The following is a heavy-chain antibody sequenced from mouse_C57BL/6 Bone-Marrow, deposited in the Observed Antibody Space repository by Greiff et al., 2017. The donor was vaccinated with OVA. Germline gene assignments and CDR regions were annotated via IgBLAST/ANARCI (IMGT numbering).Heavy chain of an antibody. D-gene: IGHD1-1*02. V-gene: IGHV1-82*01. CDR3: ARYGVDY. CDR2: IYPGDGDT. CDR1: GYAFSSSW. Sequence: VQLQLSGPELVKPGASVKISCKASGYAFSSSWMNWVKQRPGKGLEWIGRIYPGDGDTNYNGKFKGKATLTADKSSSTAYMQLSSLTSEDAAVYFCARYGVDYWGQGTTLTVSS. J-gene: IGHJ2*01.